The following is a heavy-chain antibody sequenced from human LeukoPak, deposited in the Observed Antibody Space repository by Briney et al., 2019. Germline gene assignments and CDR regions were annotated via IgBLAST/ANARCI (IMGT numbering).Heavy chain of an antibody. CDR3: AKSGSYSSSWYGDY. Sequence: GGSLRLSCAASGFTFSSYAMSWVRQAPGKGLEWVSAISGSGGSTYYADSVKGRFTISRDNSKNTLYQQMNSLRAEDTAVYYCAKSGSYSSSWYGDYWGQGTLVTVSS. CDR1: GFTFSSYA. D-gene: IGHD6-13*01. CDR2: ISGSGGST. V-gene: IGHV3-23*01. J-gene: IGHJ4*02.